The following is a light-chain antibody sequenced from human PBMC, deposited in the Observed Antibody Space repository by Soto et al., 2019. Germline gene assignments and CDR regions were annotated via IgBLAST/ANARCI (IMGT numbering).Light chain of an antibody. CDR3: QHYNSYSEA. CDR2: DAS. V-gene: IGKV1-5*01. Sequence: GDRVTITCRASQSIDNWLAWYQQKPGKAPKLLIYDASRLESGVPSRFSGSGSGTEFTLTISSLQPDDFATYYCQHYNSYSEAFGQGTKVDI. CDR1: QSIDNW. J-gene: IGKJ1*01.